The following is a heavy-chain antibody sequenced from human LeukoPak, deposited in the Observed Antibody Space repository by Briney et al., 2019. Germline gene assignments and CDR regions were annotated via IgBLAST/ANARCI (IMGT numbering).Heavy chain of an antibody. CDR2: ISSSSSTI. CDR1: GFTFSSYS. J-gene: IGHJ4*02. D-gene: IGHD6-13*01. Sequence: GGSLRLSCAASGFTFSSYSMNWVRQAPGKGLEWVSYISSSSSTIYYADSVKGRFTISRDNSKNTLYLQMNSLRAEDTAVYYCATLAQQLVYDYWGQGTLVTVSS. V-gene: IGHV3-48*01. CDR3: ATLAQQLVYDY.